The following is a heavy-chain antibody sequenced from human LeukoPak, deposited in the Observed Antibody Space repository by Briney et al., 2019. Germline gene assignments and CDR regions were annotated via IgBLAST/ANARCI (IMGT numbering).Heavy chain of an antibody. V-gene: IGHV3-72*01. Sequence: PGGSLRLSCAASGFTFSDHYMDWVRQAPGKGLEWVGRTRNKANSYTTEYATSVKGRFTISRDDSKNSLYLQMNSLKTEDTAVYYCAKDSEDIVVVVAATNYFDYWGQGTLVTVSS. D-gene: IGHD2-15*01. CDR1: GFTFSDHY. J-gene: IGHJ4*02. CDR2: TRNKANSYTT. CDR3: AKDSEDIVVVVAATNYFDY.